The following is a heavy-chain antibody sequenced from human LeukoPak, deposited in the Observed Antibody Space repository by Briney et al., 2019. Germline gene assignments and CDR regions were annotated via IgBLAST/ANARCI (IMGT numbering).Heavy chain of an antibody. Sequence: SETLSLTCTVSGGSISSSSYYWGWIRQPPGKGLEWIGSIYFSGSTDYNPSLKSRVTISVDTSKNQLSVKLTSVTAAATAVYYCARQGSSGAFDIWGQGTMVSVSS. J-gene: IGHJ3*02. V-gene: IGHV4-39*01. CDR1: GGSISSSSYY. CDR2: IYFSGST. D-gene: IGHD3-10*01. CDR3: ARQGSSGAFDI.